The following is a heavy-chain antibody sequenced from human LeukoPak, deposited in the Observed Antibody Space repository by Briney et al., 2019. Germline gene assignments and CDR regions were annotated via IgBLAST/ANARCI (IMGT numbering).Heavy chain of an antibody. Sequence: QASETLSLTCTVSGGSISSSSYYWGWIRQPPGKGLEWIGNIYYGENTYYNPSLKSRVTISIDTSKNQFYLKLSSLTATDTAVYYCARRDDSSGYHKIFDYWGPGTLVTVSS. CDR3: ARRDDSSGYHKIFDY. CDR2: IYYGENT. V-gene: IGHV4-39*01. D-gene: IGHD3-22*01. CDR1: GGSISSSSYY. J-gene: IGHJ4*02.